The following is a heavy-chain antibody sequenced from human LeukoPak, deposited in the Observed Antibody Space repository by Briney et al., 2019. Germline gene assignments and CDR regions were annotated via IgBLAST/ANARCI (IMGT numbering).Heavy chain of an antibody. CDR3: ARGVHDYVLWFDP. CDR2: MNPNSGNT. J-gene: IGHJ5*02. Sequence: GASVKVSCKASGYTFTSYDINWVRQATGQGLEWVGWMNPNSGNTGYAQKFQGRVTMTRNTSISTAYMELSSLRSEDTAVYYCARGVHDYVLWFDPWGQGTLVTVSS. CDR1: GYTFTSYD. D-gene: IGHD3-16*01. V-gene: IGHV1-8*01.